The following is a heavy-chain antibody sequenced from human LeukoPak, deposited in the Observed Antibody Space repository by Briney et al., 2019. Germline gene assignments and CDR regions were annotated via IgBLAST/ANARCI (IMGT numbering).Heavy chain of an antibody. Sequence: SETLSLTCAVYGGSFSGYYWSWIRQPPGKGLEWIGEINHSGSTNYNPSLKSRVTISVDTSKNQFSLKLSSVTAADTAVYCCARAGSSTRIYDYYYGMDVWGQGTTVTVSS. J-gene: IGHJ6*02. CDR2: INHSGST. CDR1: GGSFSGYY. CDR3: ARAGSSTRIYDYYYGMDV. D-gene: IGHD2-2*01. V-gene: IGHV4-34*01.